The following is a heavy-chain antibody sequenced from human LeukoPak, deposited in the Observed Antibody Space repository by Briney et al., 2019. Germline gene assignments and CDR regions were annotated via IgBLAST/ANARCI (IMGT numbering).Heavy chain of an antibody. J-gene: IGHJ6*02. Sequence: SETLSLTCTVSGGSISSYYWSWIRQPPGKGLEWIGYIYYSGGTNYNPSLKSRVTISVDTSKNQFSLKLSSVTAADTAVYYCARGGIAVATYYYYGMDVWGQGTTVTVSS. CDR3: ARGGIAVATYYYYGMDV. CDR2: IYYSGGT. D-gene: IGHD6-19*01. CDR1: GGSISSYY. V-gene: IGHV4-59*01.